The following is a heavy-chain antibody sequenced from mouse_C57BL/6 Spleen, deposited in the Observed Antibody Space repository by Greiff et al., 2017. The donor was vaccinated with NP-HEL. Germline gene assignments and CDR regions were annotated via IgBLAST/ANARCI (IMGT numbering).Heavy chain of an antibody. D-gene: IGHD1-1*01. CDR2: IYPRSGNT. CDR3: ATGGDGSSYYFDY. CDR1: GYTFTSYG. V-gene: IGHV1-81*01. Sequence: VQLVESGAELARPGASVKLSCKASGYTFTSYGISWVKQRTGQGLEWIGEIYPRSGNTYYNEKFKGKATLTADKSSSTAYMELRSLTSEDSAVYFCATGGDGSSYYFDYWGQGTTLTVSS. J-gene: IGHJ2*01.